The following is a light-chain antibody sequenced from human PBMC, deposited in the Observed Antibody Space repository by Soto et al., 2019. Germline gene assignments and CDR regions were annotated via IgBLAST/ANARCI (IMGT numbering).Light chain of an antibody. CDR3: QQYGSYSPWT. J-gene: IGKJ1*01. Sequence: DIQMTQSPSTLSASVGDRVTITCRASQSIGSWLAWYQQKPGKAPKLLIYKASSLESGVPSRFSGSGSGTEFTLTISSPQPADFGSYYCQQYGSYSPWTFGQRTKVEIK. V-gene: IGKV1-5*03. CDR1: QSIGSW. CDR2: KAS.